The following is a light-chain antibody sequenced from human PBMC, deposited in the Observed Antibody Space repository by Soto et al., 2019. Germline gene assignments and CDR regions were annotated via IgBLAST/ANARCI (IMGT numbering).Light chain of an antibody. Sequence: DIQMTQSPSTLSASVGDRVTITCRASQSISSWLAWYQQKPGKAPKLLIYKASSLESGVPSRFSGSGSGTEFPLTISSLQPDDFATYCCQQYNSYSPTFGQGTKLEIK. CDR2: KAS. CDR3: QQYNSYSPT. CDR1: QSISSW. V-gene: IGKV1-5*03. J-gene: IGKJ2*01.